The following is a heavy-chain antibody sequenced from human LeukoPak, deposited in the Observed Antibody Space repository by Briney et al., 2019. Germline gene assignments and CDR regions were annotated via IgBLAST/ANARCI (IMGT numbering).Heavy chain of an antibody. J-gene: IGHJ3*02. V-gene: IGHV3-53*01. CDR2: IYSGGRT. CDR3: ARAAADAFDI. Sequence: RGSLRDSSAASGFTVSSNYMSWVRQAPGKGLEWVSVIYSGGRTYYADSVKGRFTISRDKSKNTLYLQMNSLRAEDTAVYYCARAAADAFDIWGQGTLSTVSS. CDR1: GFTVSSNY. D-gene: IGHD6-25*01.